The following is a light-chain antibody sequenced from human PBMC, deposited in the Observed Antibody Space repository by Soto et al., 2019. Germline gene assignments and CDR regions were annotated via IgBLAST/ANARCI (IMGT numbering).Light chain of an antibody. CDR2: EVS. Sequence: QSALTQPASVSGSPGQSITISCTGTSSDVGGYNYVSWYQQHPGKAPKLMIHEVSNRPSGVSNRFSGSKSGNTASLTISGLQAEDEADYYCISYTTSLYVFGIGTKVTVL. CDR3: ISYTTSLYV. V-gene: IGLV2-14*01. J-gene: IGLJ1*01. CDR1: SSDVGGYNY.